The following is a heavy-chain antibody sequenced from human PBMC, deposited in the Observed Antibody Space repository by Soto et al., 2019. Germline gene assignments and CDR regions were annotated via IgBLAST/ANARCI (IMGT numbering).Heavy chain of an antibody. CDR1: GGSISTSGGYY. Sequence: KPSETLSLTCTVSGGSISTSGGYYWSWIRQHPGKGLEWIGYIYYTGRTYYNPSLKSRITISADTSKNQFSLKLSSVTAAGTAVYYCARYFGVVHDPHYHYAVDVWGQGTTVTVSS. D-gene: IGHD3-3*01. V-gene: IGHV4-31*03. CDR3: ARYFGVVHDPHYHYAVDV. J-gene: IGHJ6*02. CDR2: IYYTGRT.